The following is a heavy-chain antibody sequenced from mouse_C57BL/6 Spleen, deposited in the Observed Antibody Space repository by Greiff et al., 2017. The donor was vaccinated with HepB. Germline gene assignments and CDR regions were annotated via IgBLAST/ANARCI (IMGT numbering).Heavy chain of an antibody. J-gene: IGHJ4*01. D-gene: IGHD1-1*01. V-gene: IGHV2-2*01. Sequence: VKLMESGPGLVQPSQRLSITCTVSGFSLTSYGVHWVRQSPGKGLEWLGVIWSGGSTDYNAAFISRLSISKDNSKSQVFFKMNSLQADDTAIYYCASPLYGSSYGYAMDYWGQGTSVTVSS. CDR2: IWSGGST. CDR1: GFSLTSYG. CDR3: ASPLYGSSYGYAMDY.